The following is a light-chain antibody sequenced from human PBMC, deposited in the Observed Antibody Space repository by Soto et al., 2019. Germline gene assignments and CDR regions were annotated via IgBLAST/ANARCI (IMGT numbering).Light chain of an antibody. Sequence: DIQLTQSPSFLSASVGDRVTITCRASQGISSYLAWYQQKPGEAPKFLIYAASTLRGGVPSRFSGSGSGTEFTLTISSLQPEDFATYYCQGLNDYQITDGQGPRLEIK. CDR1: QGISSY. CDR2: AAS. CDR3: QGLNDYQIT. J-gene: IGKJ5*01. V-gene: IGKV1-9*01.